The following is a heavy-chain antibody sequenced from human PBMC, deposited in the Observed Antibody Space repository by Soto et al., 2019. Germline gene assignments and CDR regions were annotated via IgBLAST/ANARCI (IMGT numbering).Heavy chain of an antibody. CDR1: GFTFSNYA. Sequence: GGSLRLSCAASGFTFSNYAMSWIRQAPGKGLEWVSTIRETGNTYYADSVRGHFATSRDNSENTLYLQMSSLRAEDTAVYYCAKQQMGVIRALDYWGQGTLVTVSS. CDR2: IRETGNT. CDR3: AKQQMGVIRALDY. D-gene: IGHD1-26*01. J-gene: IGHJ4*02. V-gene: IGHV3-23*01.